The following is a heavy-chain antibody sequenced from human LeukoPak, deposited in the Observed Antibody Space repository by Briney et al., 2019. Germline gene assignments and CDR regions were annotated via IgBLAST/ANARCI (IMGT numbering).Heavy chain of an antibody. CDR1: GFPFSNYA. CDR3: AEVGSGNKFDY. V-gene: IGHV3-23*01. D-gene: IGHD5-12*01. CDR2: ISSSGGDI. J-gene: IGHJ4*02. Sequence: GGSLRLSCAASGFPFSNYAMSWVRQAPGRGPEWVSAISSSGGDIYYADSVKGRFTISRDNSENTLYLQMNGLRAEDTAIYYCAEVGSGNKFDYWGRGTQVTVSS.